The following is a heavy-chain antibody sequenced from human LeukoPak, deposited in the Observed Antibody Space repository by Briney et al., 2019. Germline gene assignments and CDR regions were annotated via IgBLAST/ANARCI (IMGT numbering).Heavy chain of an antibody. CDR2: ISGSGGST. CDR1: GFTFSRSW. V-gene: IGHV3-23*01. CDR3: AKTIFWPAARFDP. Sequence: PGGSLRLSCAASGFTFSRSWMHWVRRAPGKGLEWVSAISGSGGSTYYADSVKGRFTISRDNSKNTLYLQMNSLRAEDTAVYYCAKTIFWPAARFDPWGQGTLVTVSS. J-gene: IGHJ5*02. D-gene: IGHD3-9*01.